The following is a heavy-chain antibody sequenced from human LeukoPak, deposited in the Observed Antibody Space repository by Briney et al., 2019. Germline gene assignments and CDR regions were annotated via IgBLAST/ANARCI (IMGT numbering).Heavy chain of an antibody. Sequence: SETLSLTCTVSGVSIGSKYWSWIRQTPGKGREWIGYMLYNARSDYNPSLKGRVSISVDTSKNQFSLKLSSVTEADTAVYYCARDEWEHNYWGQGILVTVSS. CDR1: GVSIGSKY. D-gene: IGHD1-26*01. J-gene: IGHJ4*02. V-gene: IGHV4-59*01. CDR3: ARDEWEHNY. CDR2: MLYNARS.